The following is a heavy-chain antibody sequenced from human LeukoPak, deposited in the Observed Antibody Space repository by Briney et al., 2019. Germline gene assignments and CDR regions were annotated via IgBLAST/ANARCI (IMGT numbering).Heavy chain of an antibody. V-gene: IGHV1-69*13. Sequence: SVKVSCKASGYTFTGYGLSWVRQAPGQGLEWMGGIIPIFGTANYAQKFQGRVTITADESTSTAYMELSSLRSEDTAVYYCARAPGIAALLMDVWGKGTTVTVSS. J-gene: IGHJ6*03. CDR3: ARAPGIAALLMDV. D-gene: IGHD6-6*01. CDR2: IIPIFGTA. CDR1: GYTFTGYG.